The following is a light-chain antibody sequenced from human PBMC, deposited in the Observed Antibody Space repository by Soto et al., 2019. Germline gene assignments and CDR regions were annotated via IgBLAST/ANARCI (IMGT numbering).Light chain of an antibody. CDR1: QGIRHS. CDR2: DAS. V-gene: IGKV1-27*01. Sequence: DIQMTQSPSTLSGSVGDRVTITCRASQGIRHSLAWYQQKPGKVPKLLIYDASTLQSGVPSRFSGSGSGTDFTLTISSLQPEDIATYYCQKYNSAPETFGPGTKVDIK. J-gene: IGKJ3*01. CDR3: QKYNSAPET.